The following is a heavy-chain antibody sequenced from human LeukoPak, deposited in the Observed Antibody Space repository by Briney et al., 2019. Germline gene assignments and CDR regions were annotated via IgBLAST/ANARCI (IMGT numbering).Heavy chain of an antibody. J-gene: IGHJ5*02. D-gene: IGHD3-22*01. CDR2: ISAYNGDT. CDR3: ARDTKFYYDTSRWRPPVDL. CDR1: XYTXXSYG. V-gene: IGHV1-18*01. Sequence: SVXXSXXASXYTXXSYGXSXXRQAPGQGLQWMGXISAYNGDTDYVQRLQGRVTVTTDTSTNTAYMELRSLRSDDTAVYYCARDTKFYYDTSRWRPPVDLWGQGTLVTVSS.